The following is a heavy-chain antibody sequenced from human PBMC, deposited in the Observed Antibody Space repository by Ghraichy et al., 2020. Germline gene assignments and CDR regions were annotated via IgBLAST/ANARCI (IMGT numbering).Heavy chain of an antibody. V-gene: IGHV4-34*01. D-gene: IGHD2-15*01. CDR2: INHSGST. CDR3: ARGVAATECLDY. Sequence: SETLSLTCAVYGGSFSGYYWSWIRQPPGKGLEWIGEINHSGSTNYNPSLKSRVTISVDTSKNQFSLKLSSVTAADTAVYYCARGVAATECLDYWGQGTLVTVSS. J-gene: IGHJ4*02. CDR1: GGSFSGYY.